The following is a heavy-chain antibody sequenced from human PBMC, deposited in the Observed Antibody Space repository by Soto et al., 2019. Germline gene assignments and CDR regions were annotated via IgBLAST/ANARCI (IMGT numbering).Heavy chain of an antibody. Sequence: EVQLLESGGGLVQPWRSLRLSCAASGFTFSSYAMSWVRQAPGKGLEWVSAISGSGGTTYYANSVKGRFNISRDNSKNTLCVKMSSLRAEATAVYYCAKFFVETGGSGGWHWSFHYWGQGTLVTVSS. D-gene: IGHD6-25*01. V-gene: IGHV3-23*01. J-gene: IGHJ4*02. CDR3: AKFFVETGGSGGWHWSFHY. CDR1: GFTFSSYA. CDR2: ISGSGGTT.